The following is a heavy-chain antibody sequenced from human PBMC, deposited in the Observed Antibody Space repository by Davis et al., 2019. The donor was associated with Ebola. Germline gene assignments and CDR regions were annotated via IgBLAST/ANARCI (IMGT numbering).Heavy chain of an antibody. Sequence: MPSETLSLTCAVYGDSFSDYYWSWIRQTPGKGLEWIEEIKHRGRTNHNPSLKRRVTISVDTSKNQLSLKVASVTAADTAVYYCSRESVQYHYAVDVWGQGTTVTVSS. CDR3: SRESVQYHYAVDV. CDR2: IKHRGRT. CDR1: GDSFSDYY. V-gene: IGHV4-34*01. J-gene: IGHJ6*02.